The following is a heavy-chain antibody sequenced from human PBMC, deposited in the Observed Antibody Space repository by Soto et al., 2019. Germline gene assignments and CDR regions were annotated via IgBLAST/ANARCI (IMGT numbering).Heavy chain of an antibody. D-gene: IGHD2-2*01. V-gene: IGHV1-18*01. CDR2: ISPYSGYT. CDR3: TREAIVVIPAAQPSHFDS. Sequence: QVQLVQSGAEVKKPGASVKVSCKGLGYNFIKYGINWVRQAPGQGLEWMGWISPYSGYTHSAQIFQGRLTLTTATAATTAYMELRSLRSADTALYYCTREAIVVIPAAQPSHFDSWGQGTLVTVSS. J-gene: IGHJ4*02. CDR1: GYNFIKYG.